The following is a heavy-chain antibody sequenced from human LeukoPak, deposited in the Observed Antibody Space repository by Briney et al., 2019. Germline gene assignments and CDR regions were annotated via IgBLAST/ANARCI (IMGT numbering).Heavy chain of an antibody. CDR3: ARESWSFAFDI. CDR1: GYTFTSYG. V-gene: IGHV1-2*06. D-gene: IGHD6-13*01. J-gene: IGHJ3*02. Sequence: ASVKVSCKASGYTFTSYGISWVRQAPGQGLEWMGRINPNSGGTNYAQKFQGRVTMTRDTSISTAYMELSRLRSDDTAVYYCARESWSFAFDIWGQGTMVTVSS. CDR2: INPNSGGT.